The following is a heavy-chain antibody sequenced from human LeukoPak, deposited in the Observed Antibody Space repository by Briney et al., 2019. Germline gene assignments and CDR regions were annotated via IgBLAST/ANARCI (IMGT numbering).Heavy chain of an antibody. CDR2: MNPNSGNT. CDR1: GYTFTSYD. V-gene: IGHV1-8*01. D-gene: IGHD3-22*01. Sequence: ASVKVSCKASGYTFTSYDINWVRQATGQGLEWMGWMNPNSGNTGYAQKFQGRVTMTRNTSISTAYMELSSLRSEDTAVYYCARGDYCDSSGRTAPEYFQHWGQGTLVTVSS. CDR3: ARGDYCDSSGRTAPEYFQH. J-gene: IGHJ1*01.